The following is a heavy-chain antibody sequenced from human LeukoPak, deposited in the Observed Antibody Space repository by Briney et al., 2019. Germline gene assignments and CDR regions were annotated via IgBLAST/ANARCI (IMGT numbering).Heavy chain of an antibody. CDR2: YYSSGST. CDR3: ARTSSSGLVGGYYFDY. V-gene: IGHV4-61*09. Sequence: SETLSLTCTVSGGSINSGSYYWSWIRQPAGKGLEWIGHYYSSGSTNYHPSLKSRVTISVDTSKNQFSLKLSSVTAADTAVYYCARTSSSGLVGGYYFDYWGQGTLVTVSS. CDR1: GGSINSGSYY. D-gene: IGHD6-19*01. J-gene: IGHJ4*02.